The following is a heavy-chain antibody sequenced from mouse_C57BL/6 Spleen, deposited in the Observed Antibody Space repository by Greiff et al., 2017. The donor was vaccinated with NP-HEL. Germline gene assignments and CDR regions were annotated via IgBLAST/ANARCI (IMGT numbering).Heavy chain of an antibody. CDR2: ISSGSSTI. CDR1: GFTFSDYG. CDR3: ASALVTTVALDY. D-gene: IGHD1-1*01. J-gene: IGHJ2*01. V-gene: IGHV5-17*01. Sequence: EVQVVESGGGLVKPGGSLKLSCAASGFTFSDYGMHWVRQAPEKGLEWVAYISSGSSTIYYADTVKGRFTISRDNAKNTLFLQMTSLRSEDTAMYYCASALVTTVALDYWGQGTTLTVSS.